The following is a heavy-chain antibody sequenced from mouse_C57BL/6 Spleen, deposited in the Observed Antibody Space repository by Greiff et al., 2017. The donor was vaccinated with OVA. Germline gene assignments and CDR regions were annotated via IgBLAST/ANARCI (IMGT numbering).Heavy chain of an antibody. V-gene: IGHV3-5*01. Sequence: EVKLEESGPGLVKPSQTVFLTCTVTGISITTGNYRWSWIRQFPGNKLEWIGYIYYSGTFTYNPSLTSRTTITRDTPKNQFFLEMNSLTAEDTATYYCARDEDGSSYWYFDVWGTGTTVTVSS. D-gene: IGHD1-1*01. CDR2: IYYSGTF. CDR3: ARDEDGSSYWYFDV. J-gene: IGHJ1*03. CDR1: GISITTGNYR.